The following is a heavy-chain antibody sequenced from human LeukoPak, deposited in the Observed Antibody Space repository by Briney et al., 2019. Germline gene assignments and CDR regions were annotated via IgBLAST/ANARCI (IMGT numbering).Heavy chain of an antibody. Sequence: SETLSLTCAVYSESFSGYSYIWIRQPPGKGLDWIGKINDSGRTSYNPSLKSRVTISIDTSKNQFSLNLHSVTAEDTAVYYCARDAAGFDYWGQGTLVTVSS. CDR2: INDSGRT. D-gene: IGHD6-13*01. CDR1: SESFSGYS. J-gene: IGHJ4*02. V-gene: IGHV4-34*01. CDR3: ARDAAGFDY.